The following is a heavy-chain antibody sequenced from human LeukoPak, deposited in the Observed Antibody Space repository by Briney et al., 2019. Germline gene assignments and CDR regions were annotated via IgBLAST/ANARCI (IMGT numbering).Heavy chain of an antibody. CDR3: ARGLVRETLDY. CDR2: ISSSSSTI. V-gene: IGHV3-48*01. CDR1: GFTFSSYS. J-gene: IGHJ4*02. Sequence: GGSLRLSCAASGFTFSSYSMNWVRQAPGKGLEWVSYISSSSSTIYYADSVKGRFTISRDNAKNSLYLQMNSLRAEDTAVYYCARGLVRETLDYWGQGTLVTVSS. D-gene: IGHD3-10*01.